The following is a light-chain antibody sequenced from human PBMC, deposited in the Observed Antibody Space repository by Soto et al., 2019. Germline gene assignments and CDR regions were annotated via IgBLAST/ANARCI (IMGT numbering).Light chain of an antibody. CDR3: SSYTTGSLRV. CDR2: EVS. Sequence: QAALTQPASVSGSPGQSITISCTGTSSDVGGYNYVSWYQPHPGKAPKLLIYEVSYRPSGVSDRFSGSKSANTASLTISGLQAEDEAAYYCSSYTTGSLRVLGTGTKVTV. J-gene: IGLJ1*01. CDR1: SSDVGGYNY. V-gene: IGLV2-14*01.